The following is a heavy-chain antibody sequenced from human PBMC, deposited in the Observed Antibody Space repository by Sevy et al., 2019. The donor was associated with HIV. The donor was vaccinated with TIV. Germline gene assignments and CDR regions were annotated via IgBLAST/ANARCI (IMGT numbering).Heavy chain of an antibody. CDR2: ISWNSGSI. V-gene: IGHV3-9*01. J-gene: IGHJ3*02. D-gene: IGHD6-13*01. CDR3: AKNIAADGTGDDAFDI. Sequence: GGSLRLSCAASGFTFDDYAMHWVRQAPGKGLEWVSGISWNSGSIGYADSVKGRFTISRDNAKNSLYLQMNSLRAEDTALYYCAKNIAADGTGDDAFDIWGQGTMVTVSS. CDR1: GFTFDDYA.